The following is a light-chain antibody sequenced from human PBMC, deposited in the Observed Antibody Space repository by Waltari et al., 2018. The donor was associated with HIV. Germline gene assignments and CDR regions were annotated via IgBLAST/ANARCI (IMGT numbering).Light chain of an antibody. J-gene: IGKJ5*01. CDR3: QQTNSFPIT. CDR1: QGIAHW. Sequence: DIQMTQFPSSVSASVGDRVTMTCRATQGIAHWVARYQQKPGKAPKLLIHGASILQDVVTSRFIGSGSGTIFTLTIKTLQPEDFATYFCQQTNSFPITFGQGTRLDSK. CDR2: GAS. V-gene: IGKV1D-12*01.